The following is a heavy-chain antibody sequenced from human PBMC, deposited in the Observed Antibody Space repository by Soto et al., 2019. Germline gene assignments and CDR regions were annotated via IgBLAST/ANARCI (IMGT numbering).Heavy chain of an antibody. D-gene: IGHD6-19*01. V-gene: IGHV3-30*18. CDR1: GFTFSSYG. J-gene: IGHJ6*02. CDR3: AKGGSSGLGYYYYYGMDV. CDR2: ISYDGSNK. Sequence: HPGGSLRLSCAASGFTFSSYGMHWVRQAPGKGLEWVAVISYDGSNKYYADSVKGRFTISRDNSKNTLYLQMNSLRAEDTAVYYCAKGGSSGLGYYYYYGMDVWGQGTTVTVS.